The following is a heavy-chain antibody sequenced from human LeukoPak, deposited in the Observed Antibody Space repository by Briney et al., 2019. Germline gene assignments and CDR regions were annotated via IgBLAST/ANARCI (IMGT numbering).Heavy chain of an antibody. CDR3: ARSPDVGETWFHL. CDR1: GFTFTDYY. Sequence: GGSLRLSCAASGFTFTDYYMSWIRQAPGKGLEWVSYLSTSTTFINYADSVRGRFTISRDNAKNSLYLQMNSLRAEDTAVYYWARSPDVGETWFHLWGQGTLVTVFS. CDR2: LSTSTTFI. D-gene: IGHD3-10*02. V-gene: IGHV3-11*03. J-gene: IGHJ5*02.